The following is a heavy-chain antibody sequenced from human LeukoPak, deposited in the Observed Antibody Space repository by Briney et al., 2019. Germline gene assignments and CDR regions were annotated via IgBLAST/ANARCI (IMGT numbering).Heavy chain of an antibody. CDR1: GFTFSSYE. D-gene: IGHD6-19*01. CDR2: ISSSGSTM. CDR3: TRNSGWYGLS. Sequence: GGSLRLSCAASGFTFSSYEMNWVRQAPGKGLEWVSYISSSGSTMYYADYVKGRFTISRDNSNNTLFLHLNSLRGEDTAVYYCTRNSGWYGLSWGQGTLVTVSS. V-gene: IGHV3-48*03. J-gene: IGHJ1*01.